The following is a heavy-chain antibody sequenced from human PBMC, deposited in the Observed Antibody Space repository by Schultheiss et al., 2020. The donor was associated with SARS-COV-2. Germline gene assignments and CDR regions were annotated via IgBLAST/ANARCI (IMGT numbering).Heavy chain of an antibody. CDR3: AKGRGYSYGPLSDPLDY. CDR2: ISGSGGST. V-gene: IGHV3-23*01. D-gene: IGHD5-18*01. Sequence: GGSLRLSCAASGFTFSSYWMSWVRQAPGKGLEWVSAISGSGGSTYYADSVKGRFTISRDNSKNTLYLQMNSQRAEDTAVYYCAKGRGYSYGPLSDPLDYWGQGTLVTVSS. CDR1: GFTFSSYW. J-gene: IGHJ4*02.